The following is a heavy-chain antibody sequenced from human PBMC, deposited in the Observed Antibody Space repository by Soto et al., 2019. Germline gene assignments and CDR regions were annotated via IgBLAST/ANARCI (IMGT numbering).Heavy chain of an antibody. Sequence: SVKVSCKASGGTFSSYAISWVRQAPGHGLEWMGGIIPIFGTANYAQKFQGRVTITRDTSASTAYMELSSLRSEDTAVYYCARDRYCSGGSCSHLDYWGQGTLVTVSS. CDR2: IIPIFGTA. CDR1: GGTFSSYA. V-gene: IGHV1-69*05. D-gene: IGHD2-15*01. J-gene: IGHJ4*02. CDR3: ARDRYCSGGSCSHLDY.